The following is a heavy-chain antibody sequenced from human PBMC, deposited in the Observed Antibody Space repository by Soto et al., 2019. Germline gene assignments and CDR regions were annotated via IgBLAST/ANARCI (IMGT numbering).Heavy chain of an antibody. Sequence: GGSLRLSCAASGFAVSSSYMMWVRQAPGKGLECISVTYTDGSTHYADSVKDRFTISRDDSRNTLYLQMNSLRAEDTAVYYCARDPPITSDYALDVWGQGTTVTVS. CDR1: GFAVSSSY. D-gene: IGHD1-20*01. J-gene: IGHJ6*02. CDR3: ARDPPITSDYALDV. CDR2: TYTDGST. V-gene: IGHV3-53*01.